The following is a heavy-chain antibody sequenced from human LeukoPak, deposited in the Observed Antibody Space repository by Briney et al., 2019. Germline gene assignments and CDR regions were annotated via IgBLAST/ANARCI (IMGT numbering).Heavy chain of an antibody. Sequence: GASVKVSCKASGFTFTDYYLHWVRQAPGQGLEWMGRIILNGGATSYAQKCQGRVTMTRDTSLSTAYMELSRLRSDDTAVYYCARPHTVLYNWFDPWGQGTLVTVSS. J-gene: IGHJ5*02. CDR3: ARPHTVLYNWFDP. D-gene: IGHD4-11*01. V-gene: IGHV1-2*06. CDR2: IILNGGAT. CDR1: GFTFTDYY.